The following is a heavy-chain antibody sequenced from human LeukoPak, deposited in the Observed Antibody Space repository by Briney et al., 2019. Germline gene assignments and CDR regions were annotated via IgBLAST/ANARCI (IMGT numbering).Heavy chain of an antibody. V-gene: IGHV1-18*01. CDR2: ISAYNGNT. CDR1: GYTFTSYG. D-gene: IGHD2-2*01. Sequence: ASVKVSCKASGYTFTSYGISWVRQAPGQGLEWMGWISAYNGNTNYAQKLQGRVAMTTDTSTSTAYMELRSPRSDATAVYYCARDFCRSTSCSRLGDYWGQGTLVTVSS. J-gene: IGHJ4*02. CDR3: ARDFCRSTSCSRLGDY.